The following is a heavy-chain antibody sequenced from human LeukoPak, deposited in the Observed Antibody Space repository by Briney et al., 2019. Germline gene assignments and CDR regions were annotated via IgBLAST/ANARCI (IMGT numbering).Heavy chain of an antibody. Sequence: PSETLSLTCTVSGGSISSSSYYWGWIRQPPGKGLEWIGSIYYSGSTYYNPSLESRVTISADMSKNQFSLKLSSVTAADTAVYYGARERGEEYSSGWYKRNYFDNWGQGTRVTVSS. CDR1: GGSISSSSYY. J-gene: IGHJ4*02. CDR2: IYYSGST. V-gene: IGHV4-39*07. CDR3: ARERGEEYSSGWYKRNYFDN. D-gene: IGHD6-19*01.